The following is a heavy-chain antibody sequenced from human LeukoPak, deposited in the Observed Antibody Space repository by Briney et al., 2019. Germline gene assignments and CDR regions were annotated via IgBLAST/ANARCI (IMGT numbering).Heavy chain of an antibody. V-gene: IGHV4-59*01. J-gene: IGHJ5*02. Sequence: SETLSLTCTVSGGSISSYYWSWIRQPPGKGLEWIGYIYYSGSTNYNPSLKSRVTISVDTSKNQFSLKLSSVTAADTAVYYCARVLTTVTRCNWFDPWGQGTLVTVSS. CDR3: ARVLTTVTRCNWFDP. CDR1: GGSISSYY. CDR2: IYYSGST. D-gene: IGHD4-17*01.